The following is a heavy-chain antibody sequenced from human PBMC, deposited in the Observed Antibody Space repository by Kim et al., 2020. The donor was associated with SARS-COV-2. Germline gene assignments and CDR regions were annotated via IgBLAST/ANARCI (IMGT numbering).Heavy chain of an antibody. CDR3: AKRGVIHHYFDS. CDR1: GFTFSNYD. D-gene: IGHD3-16*01. CDR2: IISSGGNT. Sequence: GGSLRLSCAASGFTFSNYDMSWVRQAPGKGLEWVSSIISSGGNTYYADSVKGRLTISRDNSKNTLYLQMNSLRVDDTAVYYCAKRGVIHHYFDSWGQGTLVTVPS. J-gene: IGHJ4*02. V-gene: IGHV3-23*01.